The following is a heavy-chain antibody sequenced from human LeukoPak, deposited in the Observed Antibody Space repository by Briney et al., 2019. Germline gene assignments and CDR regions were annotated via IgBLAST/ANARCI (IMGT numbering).Heavy chain of an antibody. D-gene: IGHD3-3*01. J-gene: IGHJ4*02. CDR3: ARDFWSGQIPGDY. CDR1: GGTVSSYT. CDR2: IIPILGIA. V-gene: IGHV1-69*02. Sequence: GASVKVSCKASGGTVSSYTISWVRQAPGQGLEWMGRIIPILGIANYAQKFQGRVTITADKSTSTAYMELSSLRSEDTAVYYCARDFWSGQIPGDYWGQGTLVTVSS.